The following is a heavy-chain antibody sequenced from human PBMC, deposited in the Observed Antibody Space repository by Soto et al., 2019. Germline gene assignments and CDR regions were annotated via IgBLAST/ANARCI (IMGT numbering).Heavy chain of an antibody. CDR3: ARDRATAKPEGFDF. V-gene: IGHV1-2*02. CDR1: GYTFSDYY. J-gene: IGHJ4*02. Sequence: ASVKVSCKASGYTFSDYYIHWVRQAPGQGLEWMGWINPNSGGTKYAPKFQGGVTMTRDTSITTANMELSRLRTGDTALYYCARDRATAKPEGFDFWGQGTLVTVSS. D-gene: IGHD1-1*01. CDR2: INPNSGGT.